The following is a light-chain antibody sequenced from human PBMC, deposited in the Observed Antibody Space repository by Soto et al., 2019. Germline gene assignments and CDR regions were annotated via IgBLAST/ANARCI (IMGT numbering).Light chain of an antibody. J-gene: IGKJ1*01. CDR3: QQYNGYSVT. CDR1: QSIGRW. V-gene: IGKV1-5*01. CDR2: GTS. Sequence: DIQMTQSPSTLSASVGDTVTVTCRASQSIGRWLAWYQQNPGKAPKLLIYGTSSLKIGVPSRFSGSGSGTEFTLTISSLQPDDFATYYCQQYNGYSVTFGQGTKVDIK.